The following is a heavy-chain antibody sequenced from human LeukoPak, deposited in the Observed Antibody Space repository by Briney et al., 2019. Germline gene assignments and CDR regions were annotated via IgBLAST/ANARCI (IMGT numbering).Heavy chain of an antibody. Sequence: ASVKVSCKASGYTFTGYYMHWVRQAPGQGLEWMGWINPNSGGTNYAQKFQGRVTMTRDTSISTAYMELSRLRSDDTAVYYCARLRTRDDYSNYFDYWGQGTLVTVSS. D-gene: IGHD4-11*01. CDR3: ARLRTRDDYSNYFDY. CDR1: GYTFTGYY. V-gene: IGHV1-2*02. CDR2: INPNSGGT. J-gene: IGHJ4*02.